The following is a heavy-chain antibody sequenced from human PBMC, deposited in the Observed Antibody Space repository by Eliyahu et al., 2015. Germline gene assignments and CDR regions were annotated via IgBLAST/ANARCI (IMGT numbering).Heavy chain of an antibody. CDR1: GGSISSSSYY. CDR2: IYYSGST. J-gene: IGHJ4*02. CDR3: ARLQDYDSSGYYVAIDYFDY. V-gene: IGHV4-39*01. Sequence: QLQLQESGPGLVKPSETLSLTCTVSGGSISSSSYYWGWIRQPPGKGLEWIGSIYYSGSTYYNPSLKSRVTISVDTSKNQFSLKLSSVTAADTAVYYCARLQDYDSSGYYVAIDYFDYWGQGTLVTVSS. D-gene: IGHD3-22*01.